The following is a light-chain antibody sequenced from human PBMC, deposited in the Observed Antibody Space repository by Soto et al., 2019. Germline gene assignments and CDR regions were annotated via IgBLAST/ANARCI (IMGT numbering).Light chain of an antibody. V-gene: IGLV2-14*03. CDR2: DVT. Sequence: QSALTQPASVSGSLGQSITISCTGTRSDIGTYDLVSWYQQHPGKAPQLMIYDVTNRPSGVSNRFSGSKSGNTASLTISGLQAEDEADYYCSSYTSSSTLLFGGGTKLTVL. J-gene: IGLJ3*02. CDR1: RSDIGTYDL. CDR3: SSYTSSSTLL.